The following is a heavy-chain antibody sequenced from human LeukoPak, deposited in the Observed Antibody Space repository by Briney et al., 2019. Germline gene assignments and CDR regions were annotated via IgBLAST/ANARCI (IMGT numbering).Heavy chain of an antibody. CDR2: ISSSVTSI. CDR1: GFTFSDYY. V-gene: IGHV3-11*01. D-gene: IGHD6-13*01. J-gene: IGHJ5*02. CDR3: ARRSPAAAWFDP. Sequence: GGSLRLSCAASGFTFSDYYMSWIRQAPGKGLEWVSSISSSVTSIYYADSVKGRFTISRDNAKNSLYLQMNSLRVEDTAVYYCARRSPAAAWFDPWGQGTLVTVSS.